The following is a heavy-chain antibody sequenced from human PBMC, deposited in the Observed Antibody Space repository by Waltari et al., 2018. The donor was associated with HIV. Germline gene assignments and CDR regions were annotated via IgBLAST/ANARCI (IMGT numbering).Heavy chain of an antibody. CDR1: GFTFSDYY. CDR2: ISSSGSTI. V-gene: IGHV3-11*01. J-gene: IGHJ4*02. CDR3: ARAYCSGGSCSNSYFDY. Sequence: CAASGFTFSDYYMSWIRQAPGKGLEWVSYISSSGSTIYYADSVKGRFTISRDNAKNSLYLQMNSLRAEDTAVYYCARAYCSGGSCSNSYFDYWGQGTLVTVSS. D-gene: IGHD2-15*01.